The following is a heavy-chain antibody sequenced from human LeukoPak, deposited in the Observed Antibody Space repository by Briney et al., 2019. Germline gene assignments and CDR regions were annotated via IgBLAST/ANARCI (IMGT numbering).Heavy chain of an antibody. CDR1: GFPLGDYA. CDR2: ISGGDAST. J-gene: IGHJ4*02. Sequence: GGSLRLSCAASGFPLGDYAMGWVRQAPGKGLQWVAPISGGDASTYSADSVEGRFTISRDNSRNTLTLQIDSLRVEDTAIYYCARVHISDSYRHYFFDFWGRGTLVTVSS. D-gene: IGHD3-16*02. V-gene: IGHV3-23*01. CDR3: ARVHISDSYRHYFFDF.